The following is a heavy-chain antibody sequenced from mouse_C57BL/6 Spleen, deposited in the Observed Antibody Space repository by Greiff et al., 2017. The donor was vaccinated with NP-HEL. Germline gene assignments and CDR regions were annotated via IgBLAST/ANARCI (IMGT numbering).Heavy chain of an antibody. V-gene: IGHV1-39*01. CDR1: GYSFTDYN. D-gene: IGHD1-1*01. J-gene: IGHJ4*01. CDR2: INPNYGTT. Sequence: VQLQQSGPELVKPGASVKISCKASGYSFTDYNMNWVKQSNGQSLEWIGVINPNYGTTSYNQKFKGKATLTADQSSSTAYMQLNSLTSEDSAVYDCARWGITSVVGDYDLWCRGKGTSVTV. CDR3: ARWGITSVVGDYDLWC.